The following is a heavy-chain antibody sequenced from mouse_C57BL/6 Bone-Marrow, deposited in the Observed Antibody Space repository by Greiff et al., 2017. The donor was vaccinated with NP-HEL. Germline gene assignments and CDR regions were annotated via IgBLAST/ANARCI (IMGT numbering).Heavy chain of an antibody. CDR2: IYPGSGST. CDR3: ARLILYYYGSSAFAY. J-gene: IGHJ3*01. CDR1: GYTFTSYW. V-gene: IGHV1-55*01. Sequence: QVQLQQSGAELVKPGASVKMSCKASGYTFTSYWITWVKQRPGQGLEWIGDIYPGSGSTNYNEKFKSKATLTVDTSSSTAYMQLSSLTSEDSAVYYCARLILYYYGSSAFAYWGQGTLVTVSA. D-gene: IGHD1-1*01.